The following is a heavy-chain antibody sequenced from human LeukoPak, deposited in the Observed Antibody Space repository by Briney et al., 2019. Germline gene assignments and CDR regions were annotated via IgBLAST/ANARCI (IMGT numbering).Heavy chain of an antibody. CDR3: ARVLATIESGSIDY. V-gene: IGHV4-38-2*02. Sequence: SETLSLTCTVSGYSISSGYYWGRIRQPPGKGLEWIGSIYHSGSTYYNPSLKSRVTISVDTSKNQFSLKLSSVTAADTALYYCARVLATIESGSIDYWGQGTLVTVSS. D-gene: IGHD1-26*01. CDR2: IYHSGST. CDR1: GYSISSGYY. J-gene: IGHJ4*02.